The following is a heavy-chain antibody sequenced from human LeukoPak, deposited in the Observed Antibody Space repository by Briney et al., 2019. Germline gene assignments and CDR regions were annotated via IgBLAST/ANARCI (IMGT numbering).Heavy chain of an antibody. J-gene: IGHJ6*03. D-gene: IGHD6-13*01. CDR1: GYSISSGYY. CDR3: ARDEYSSSWGDYYYYMDV. Sequence: SETLSLTCTVSGYSISSGYYWGWIRQPPGKGLEWIGSIYHSGSTYYNPSLKSRVTISVDTSKNQFSLKLSSVTAADTAVYYCARDEYSSSWGDYYYYMDVWGKGTTVTVSS. CDR2: IYHSGST. V-gene: IGHV4-38-2*02.